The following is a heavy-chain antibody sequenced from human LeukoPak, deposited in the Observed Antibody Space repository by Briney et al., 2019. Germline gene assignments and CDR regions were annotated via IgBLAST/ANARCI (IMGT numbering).Heavy chain of an antibody. D-gene: IGHD5-24*01. V-gene: IGHV3-21*01. CDR2: ISSSSSYI. J-gene: IGHJ6*04. Sequence: PGGSLRLSCAASGFIFSSYNLNWVRQAPGKGLEWVSSISSSSSYIYYADSMKGRFTISRDKSKNTLYLQMNSLRPEDSAVYFCASDPRDGGQNVWGKGTTVTVSS. CDR1: GFIFSSYN. CDR3: ASDPRDGGQNV.